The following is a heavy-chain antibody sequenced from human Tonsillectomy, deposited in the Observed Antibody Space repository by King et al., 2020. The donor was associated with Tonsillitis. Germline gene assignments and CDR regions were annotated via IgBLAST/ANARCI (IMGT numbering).Heavy chain of an antibody. Sequence: VQLVESGGGVVPPGRSLRLSCAASGFTFSDYDLHWVRQAPGKGLEWVAVISYDGTKKSYADSVKGRFTISKDDSKNTLYLQMNSLRAEDTAVYFCARDRITGTTFPWFDPWGQGTPVTVSS. J-gene: IGHJ5*02. V-gene: IGHV3-30*19. D-gene: IGHD1-7*01. CDR1: GFTFSDYD. CDR2: ISYDGTKK. CDR3: ARDRITGTTFPWFDP.